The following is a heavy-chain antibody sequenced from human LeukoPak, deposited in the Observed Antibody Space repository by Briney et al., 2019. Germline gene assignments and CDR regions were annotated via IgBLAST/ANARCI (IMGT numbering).Heavy chain of an antibody. J-gene: IGHJ6*02. D-gene: IGHD3-10*01. CDR3: ARGSPYYYGSGSYYKARDYYYGMDV. Sequence: AGGSLRLSCAASGFTFSSYSMNWVRQAPGKGLEWVSSISSSSSYIYYADSVKGRFTISRDNAKNSLYLQMNSLRAEDTAVYYCARGSPYYYGSGSYYKARDYYYGMDVWGQGTTVTVSS. CDR1: GFTFSSYS. V-gene: IGHV3-21*01. CDR2: ISSSSSYI.